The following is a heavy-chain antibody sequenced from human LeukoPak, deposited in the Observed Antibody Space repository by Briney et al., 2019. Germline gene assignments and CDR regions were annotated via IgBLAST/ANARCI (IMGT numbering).Heavy chain of an antibody. V-gene: IGHV5-51*01. Sequence: GESLQISCRVSGYAFASYWIGWVRQVPGKGLEWMGIIYPADSETKSSPSFQGQVTFSADKSINTAYLQWTSLKASDTAMYYCARWGGSYNNNWFDPWGQGTPVTVSS. CDR1: GYAFASYW. J-gene: IGHJ5*02. D-gene: IGHD3-10*01. CDR2: IYPADSET. CDR3: ARWGGSYNNNWFDP.